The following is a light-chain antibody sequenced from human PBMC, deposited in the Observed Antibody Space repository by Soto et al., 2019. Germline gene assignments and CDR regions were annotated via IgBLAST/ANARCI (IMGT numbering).Light chain of an antibody. CDR2: YAS. Sequence: EIVMTQSPATLSVSLGERVTLSCRASQSVSSYLAWYQQKPGQAPRLLISYASTRAPDIPDRFSGSGSGTDFTLTISSLQSTHLAVYYCLEYSTWPPLYTFGQGTKLEIK. CDR3: LEYSTWPPLYT. J-gene: IGKJ2*01. V-gene: IGKV3-15*01. CDR1: QSVSSY.